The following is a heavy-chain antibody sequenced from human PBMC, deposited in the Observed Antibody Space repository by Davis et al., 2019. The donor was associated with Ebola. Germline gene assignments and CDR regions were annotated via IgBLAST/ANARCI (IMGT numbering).Heavy chain of an antibody. V-gene: IGHV3-7*01. Sequence: GESLKISCAASGFTFSSYAMSWVRQAPGKGLEWVANIKQDGSEKYYVDSVKGRFTISRDNAKNSLYLQMNSLGAEDTAVFYCARGASGYCSGGTCHGFDYCGRGTLVTVSS. CDR2: IKQDGSEK. CDR1: GFTFSSYA. CDR3: ARGASGYCSGGTCHGFDY. J-gene: IGHJ4*02. D-gene: IGHD2-15*01.